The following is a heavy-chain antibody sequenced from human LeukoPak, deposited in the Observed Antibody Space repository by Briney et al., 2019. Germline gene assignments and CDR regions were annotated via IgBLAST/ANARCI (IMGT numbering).Heavy chain of an antibody. J-gene: IGHJ5*02. D-gene: IGHD3-22*01. CDR2: IYYSGST. CDR1: GGSISSSSYY. CDR3: ARDVDYYDRAGGNWFDP. Sequence: SETLSLTCTVSGGSISSSSYYWGWIRQPPGKGLEWIGSIYYSGSTYYNPSLKSRVTISVDTSKNQFSLKLSSVTAADTAVYYCARDVDYYDRAGGNWFDPWGQGTLVTVSS. V-gene: IGHV4-39*07.